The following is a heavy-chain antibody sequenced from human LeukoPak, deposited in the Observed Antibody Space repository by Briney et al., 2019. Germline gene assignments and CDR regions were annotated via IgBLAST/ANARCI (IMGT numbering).Heavy chain of an antibody. CDR1: GFTLSGSA. J-gene: IGHJ6*03. V-gene: IGHV3-73*01. Sequence: GGSLRLSCAASGFTLSGSAVHWVRQASGKGLEWVGRIRSKANSYATAYAASVKGRFTISRDDSKNTAYLQMNSLKTEDTAVYYCTRHPGIAAAGTMKNYYYYMDVWGKGTTVTVSS. D-gene: IGHD6-13*01. CDR2: IRSKANSYAT. CDR3: TRHPGIAAAGTMKNYYYYMDV.